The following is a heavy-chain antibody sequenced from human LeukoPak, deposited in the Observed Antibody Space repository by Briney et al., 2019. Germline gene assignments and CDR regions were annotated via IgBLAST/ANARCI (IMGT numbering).Heavy chain of an antibody. CDR3: ARGVGHYDL. J-gene: IGHJ2*01. CDR1: GFAFSSYW. Sequence: GGSPRLSCAASGFAFSSYWMHWVRRAPGKGLVWVSRIISDGITTTYADSVKGRFTISRDNAKNTLYLQMNSLRVDDTAVYYCARGVGHYDLWGRGTLVTVSS. CDR2: IISDGITT. D-gene: IGHD3-10*01. V-gene: IGHV3-74*01.